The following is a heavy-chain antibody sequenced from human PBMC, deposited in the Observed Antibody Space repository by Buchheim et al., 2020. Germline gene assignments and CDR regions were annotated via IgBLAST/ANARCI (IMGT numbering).Heavy chain of an antibody. CDR1: GFTVSSNY. J-gene: IGHJ6*02. D-gene: IGHD6-6*01. V-gene: IGHV3-66*01. CDR3: AKDKASRSSGYYYYGMDV. CDR2: IYSDGSR. Sequence: EVQLVESGGGLVQPGGSLRLSCAASGFTVSSNYMSWVRQAPGKGLEWVSIIYSDGSRYYADSVMGGFTISTDNSKNTLYLQMNSLRVEDTAVYYCAKDKASRSSGYYYYGMDVWGQGTT.